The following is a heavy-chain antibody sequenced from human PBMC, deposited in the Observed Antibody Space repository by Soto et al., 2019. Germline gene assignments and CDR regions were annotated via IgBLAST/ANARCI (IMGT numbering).Heavy chain of an antibody. D-gene: IGHD3-16*01. CDR2: ISGSGGST. J-gene: IGHJ4*02. Sequence: GGSLRLSCAASGFTFSSYAMTWVRQAPGKGLEWVSSISGSGGSTYYADSAKGRFSISRDYSRNTLHLQMNSLRAEDTAVYFCAKVDKWDPWGSLDYWGQGTLVTVSS. CDR3: AKVDKWDPWGSLDY. CDR1: GFTFSSYA. V-gene: IGHV3-23*01.